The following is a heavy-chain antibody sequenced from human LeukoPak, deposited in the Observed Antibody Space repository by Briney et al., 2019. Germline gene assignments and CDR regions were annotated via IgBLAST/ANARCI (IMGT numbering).Heavy chain of an antibody. CDR3: ARGRGYCASD. V-gene: IGHV3-74*01. D-gene: IGHD2-8*02. Sequence: GGSLRLSCAASGFTFSSYWMHWVRQVPGGGLVWVSRINSDGSSTSYADSVKGRFTISRDNAKNTLYLRMNSLRAEDTAVYYCARGRGYCASDWGRGTLVTVSS. CDR1: GFTFSSYW. CDR2: INSDGSST. J-gene: IGHJ4*02.